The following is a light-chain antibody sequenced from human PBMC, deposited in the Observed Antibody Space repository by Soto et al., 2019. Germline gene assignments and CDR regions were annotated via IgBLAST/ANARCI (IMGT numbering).Light chain of an antibody. V-gene: IGLV2-8*01. J-gene: IGLJ2*01. CDR1: SSDVGGYNF. Sequence: QSALTQPPSASGSPGQSVTISCTGTSSDVGGYNFVSWYRQYPGKAPQLIIYEVTKRPSGFPDRFSGSKSGNTASLTVSGLQAEDEADYYCSSFRSSSTLIVFGGGTKVTVL. CDR2: EVT. CDR3: SSFRSSSTLIV.